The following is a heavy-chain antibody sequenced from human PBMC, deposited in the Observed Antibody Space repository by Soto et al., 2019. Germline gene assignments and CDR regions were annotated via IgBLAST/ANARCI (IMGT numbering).Heavy chain of an antibody. CDR3: ARLPVLGYYDSSGYYDTFDY. CDR2: IYYSGST. CDR1: GGSISSGGYY. J-gene: IGHJ4*02. Sequence: PSETLSLTCTVSGGSISSGGYYWSWIRQHPGKGLEWIGYIYYSGSTYYNPSLKSRVTISVDTSKNQFSLKLSSVTAADTAVYYCARLPVLGYYDSSGYYDTFDYWGQGTPVTVSS. V-gene: IGHV4-31*03. D-gene: IGHD3-22*01.